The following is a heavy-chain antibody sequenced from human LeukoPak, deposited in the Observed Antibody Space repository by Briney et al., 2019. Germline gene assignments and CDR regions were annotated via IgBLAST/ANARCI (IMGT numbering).Heavy chain of an antibody. Sequence: GASVKVSCKASGYTFTGYYMHWVRQAPGQGLEWMGWINPNSGGTNYAQKFQGRVTMTRDTSISTAYMELSRLRSDDTAVYYCARDLSLNYYDSSGYGYWGQGTLVTVSS. D-gene: IGHD3-22*01. V-gene: IGHV1-2*02. CDR1: GYTFTGYY. CDR2: INPNSGGT. J-gene: IGHJ4*02. CDR3: ARDLSLNYYDSSGYGY.